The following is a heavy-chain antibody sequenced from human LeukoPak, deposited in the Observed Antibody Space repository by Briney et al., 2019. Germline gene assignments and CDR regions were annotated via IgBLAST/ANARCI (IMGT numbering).Heavy chain of an antibody. J-gene: IGHJ4*02. CDR3: ASSYCSSTSCYNRN. CDR2: INPNSGGT. D-gene: IGHD2-2*02. Sequence: ASVKVSCKASGYTFTGYYMHWVRQAPGQGLEWMGRINPNSGGTNYAQKFQGRVTMTRDTSISTAYMELSRLRSDDTAVYYCASSYCSSTSCYNRNWGQGTLVTVSS. V-gene: IGHV1-2*06. CDR1: GYTFTGYY.